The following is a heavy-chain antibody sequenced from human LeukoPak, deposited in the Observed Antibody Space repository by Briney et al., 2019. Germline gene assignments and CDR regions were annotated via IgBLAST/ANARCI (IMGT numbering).Heavy chain of an antibody. Sequence: SETLSLTCTVAGGSISSYYWSWIRQPPGKGLEGIGYIYYSGSTNYNPSLKSRVTISVDTSKNQFSLKLSSVTAADPAVYYCARGNRYSGYDWLYAFDIWGQGTMVTVSS. CDR1: GGSISSYY. D-gene: IGHD5-12*01. CDR3: ARGNRYSGYDWLYAFDI. CDR2: IYYSGST. J-gene: IGHJ3*02. V-gene: IGHV4-59*01.